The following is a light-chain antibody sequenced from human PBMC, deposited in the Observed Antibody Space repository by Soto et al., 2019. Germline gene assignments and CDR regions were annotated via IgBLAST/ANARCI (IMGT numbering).Light chain of an antibody. CDR2: GAS. V-gene: IGKV3-20*01. CDR1: QSVGSNY. Sequence: IVLTQSPGTLSLSPGERATLSCRASQSVGSNYLAWYQQKPGQAPRLLIYGASSRATSIPDRFSGSGSGTDFPPTIRRLEPEDFAVYYYQHYGTSPYTFGQGTTLEIK. CDR3: QHYGTSPYT. J-gene: IGKJ2*01.